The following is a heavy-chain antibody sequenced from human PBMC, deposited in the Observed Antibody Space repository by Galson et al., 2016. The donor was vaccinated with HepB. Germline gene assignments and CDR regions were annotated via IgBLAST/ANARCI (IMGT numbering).Heavy chain of an antibody. D-gene: IGHD1-1*01. V-gene: IGHV3-30*04. Sequence: RLSCAASGFPFSSYAVHWVRQAPGKGLEWVAVTSFDGSDKYYTDSVKGRFTVSRDNSRNTLFLQMSSLRAEDTAVYYCARDTGWNDQFDYWGQGTLVTVSS. CDR3: ARDTGWNDQFDY. J-gene: IGHJ4*02. CDR1: GFPFSSYA. CDR2: TSFDGSDK.